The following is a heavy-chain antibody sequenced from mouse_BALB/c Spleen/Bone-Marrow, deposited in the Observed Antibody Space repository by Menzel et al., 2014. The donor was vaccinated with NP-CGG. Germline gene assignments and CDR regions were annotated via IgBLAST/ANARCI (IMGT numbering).Heavy chain of an antibody. CDR1: GYTFTEYI. CDR3: ARHGKANYGNYAMDY. CDR2: FYPGSGSI. D-gene: IGHD1-1*01. J-gene: IGHJ4*01. Sequence: VQRVESGAELVKPGASVKLSCKASGYTFTEYIIHWVKQRSGQGLEWIGWFYPGSGSIKYNEKFKDKATLTADKSSSTVYMELSRLTSEDSAVYFCARHGKANYGNYAMDYWGQGTSVTVSS. V-gene: IGHV1-62-2*01.